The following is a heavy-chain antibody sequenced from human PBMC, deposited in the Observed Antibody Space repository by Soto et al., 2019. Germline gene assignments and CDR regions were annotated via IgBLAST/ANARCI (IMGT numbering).Heavy chain of an antibody. J-gene: IGHJ4*02. CDR3: ARESRYCSGGSCYFLPGIDY. Sequence: GASVKVSCKAAGYTFTNYGISWVRQAPGQGLEWLGRILTNFDPTNYAQNFQGRVTLTADASTSTAYMELSSLRSEDTAVYYCARESRYCSGGSCYFLPGIDYWGQGTLVTVSS. CDR1: GYTFTNYG. V-gene: IGHV1-69*13. D-gene: IGHD2-15*01. CDR2: ILTNFDPT.